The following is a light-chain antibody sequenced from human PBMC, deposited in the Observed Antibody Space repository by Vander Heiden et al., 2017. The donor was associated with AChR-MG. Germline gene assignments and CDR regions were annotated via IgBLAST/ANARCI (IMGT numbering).Light chain of an antibody. CDR1: KSEKKY. V-gene: IGLV3-1*01. Sequence: SYELTQPPSVSVSQGQTAIITCSGAKSEKKYSCWYQQKPGQAPVLVIYQDSRRPSGIPERFSGSNSGNTATLTISGTQAMDEADYYCQAWVSSTYVVFGGGTRLTVL. J-gene: IGLJ2*01. CDR3: QAWVSSTYVV. CDR2: QDS.